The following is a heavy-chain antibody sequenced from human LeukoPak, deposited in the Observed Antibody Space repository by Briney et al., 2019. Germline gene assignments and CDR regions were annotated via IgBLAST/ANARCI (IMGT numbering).Heavy chain of an antibody. CDR3: AKTTTGYSSGRYPGWPADS. CDR2: IFGSGGSA. J-gene: IGHJ4*02. V-gene: IGHV3-23*01. CDR1: GFTFNTYA. Sequence: GGSLRLSCAASGFTFNTYAMYWVRQAPGKGLEWVSGIFGSGGSAHYADSVKGRFTISRDNSKNTVYLQMNSRRAEDTAVYYCAKTTTGYSSGRYPGWPADSWGQGALVTVSS. D-gene: IGHD6-19*01.